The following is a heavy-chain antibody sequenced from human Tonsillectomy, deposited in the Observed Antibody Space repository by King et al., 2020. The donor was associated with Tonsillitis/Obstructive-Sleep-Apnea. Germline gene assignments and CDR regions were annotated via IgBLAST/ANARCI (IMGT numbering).Heavy chain of an antibody. Sequence: VQLQESGPGLVKPSETLSLTCTVSGGSISSYYWSWIRQPPGKGLEWIGYIYYSGSTNYNPSLKSRVTISVDTSKNQFSLKLSSVTAADTAVYYCARVGSGDCFDYWGQGTLVTVSS. CDR3: ARVGSGDCFDY. CDR2: IYYSGST. J-gene: IGHJ4*02. D-gene: IGHD2-21*01. CDR1: GGSISSYY. V-gene: IGHV4-59*01.